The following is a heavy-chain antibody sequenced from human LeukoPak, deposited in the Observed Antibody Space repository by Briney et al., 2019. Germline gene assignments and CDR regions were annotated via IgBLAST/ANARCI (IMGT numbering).Heavy chain of an antibody. CDR1: GYSISSGYY. J-gene: IGHJ6*03. D-gene: IGHD3-3*01. Sequence: SETLSLTCTVSGYSISSGYYWSWIRQPAGKGLEWIGRIYTSGSTNYNPSLKSRVTISVDTSKNQFSLKLSSVTAADTAVYYCATSPVLRFLEWPHGTSYYYMDVWGKGTTVTVSS. CDR3: ATSPVLRFLEWPHGTSYYYMDV. V-gene: IGHV4-61*02. CDR2: IYTSGST.